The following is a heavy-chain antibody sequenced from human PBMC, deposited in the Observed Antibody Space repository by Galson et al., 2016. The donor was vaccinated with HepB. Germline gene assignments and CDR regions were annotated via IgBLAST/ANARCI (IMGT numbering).Heavy chain of an antibody. CDR3: ARALDGYLLV. CDR2: IIPIFGTT. D-gene: IGHD5-24*01. Sequence: SVKVSCKASGGIFSGYAISWVRQAPGQGLEWMGGIIPIFGTTNYAQKFLGRVSITADTSSSTAYMELSSLRSEDTAVYYCARALDGYLLVWGQGTLVTVSS. V-gene: IGHV1-69*06. J-gene: IGHJ4*02. CDR1: GGIFSGYA.